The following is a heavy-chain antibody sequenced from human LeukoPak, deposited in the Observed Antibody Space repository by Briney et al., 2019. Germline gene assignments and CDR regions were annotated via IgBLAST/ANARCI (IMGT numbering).Heavy chain of an antibody. CDR3: ARRRGSYLDY. D-gene: IGHD3-16*01. CDR2: IYYSGST. CDR1: GGSISIYY. V-gene: IGHV4-59*08. J-gene: IGHJ4*02. Sequence: PSETLSLTCTVSGGSISIYYWSWIRQPPGKGLEWIGYIYYSGSTNYNPSLKSRVTISVGTSKNQFSLKLSSVTAADTAVYYCARRRGSYLDYWGQGTLVTVSS.